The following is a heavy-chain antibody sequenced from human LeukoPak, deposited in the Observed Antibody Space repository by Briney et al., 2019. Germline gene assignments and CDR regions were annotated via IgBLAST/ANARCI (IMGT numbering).Heavy chain of an antibody. Sequence: SVKVSCKASGFTFTSSAMQWVRQARGQRLEWIGWIVVGSGNTNYAQKFQERVTITRDMSTSTAYMELSSLRSEDTAVYYCAALGSYYYGSGRTPDFDYWGQGTLVTVSS. J-gene: IGHJ4*02. D-gene: IGHD3-10*01. CDR2: IVVGSGNT. CDR1: GFTFTSSA. V-gene: IGHV1-58*02. CDR3: AALGSYYYGSGRTPDFDY.